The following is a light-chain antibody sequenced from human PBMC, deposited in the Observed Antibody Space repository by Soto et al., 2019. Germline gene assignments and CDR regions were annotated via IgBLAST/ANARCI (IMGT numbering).Light chain of an antibody. Sequence: EIVLTQSPGTLSLSPGERATLSCRASQSVSSGYLAGYQQKPGQAPSLLIYGASSRATGIPDRFSGSGSGTDFTLTISRLEPEDFAVYFCQQYSNSPQTFGQGTKVEIK. CDR1: QSVSSGY. J-gene: IGKJ1*01. V-gene: IGKV3-20*01. CDR2: GAS. CDR3: QQYSNSPQT.